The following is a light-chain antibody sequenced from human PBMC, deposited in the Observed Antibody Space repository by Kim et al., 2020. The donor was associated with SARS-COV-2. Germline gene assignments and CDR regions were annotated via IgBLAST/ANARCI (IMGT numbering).Light chain of an antibody. V-gene: IGKV2-29*02. J-gene: IGKJ4*01. CDR3: MQGTHLPLT. CDR1: QRLQHSDGKTH. Sequence: PAANACKSRQRLQHSDGKTHLHWYFQKPGQSPQLLIYDLSRRFSGVPDKFSGSGSGTDFALTISHVEAEDVGVYYCMQGTHLPLTFGGGTKVDIK. CDR2: DLS.